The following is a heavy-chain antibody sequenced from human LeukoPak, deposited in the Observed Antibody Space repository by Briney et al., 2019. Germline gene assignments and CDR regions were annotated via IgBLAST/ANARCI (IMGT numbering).Heavy chain of an antibody. CDR3: ARGLTAPGPFDY. D-gene: IGHD6-13*01. Sequence: SETLSLTCTVSGDSISSSSYYWGWIRQPPGKGLEWIGSIYHSGSTYYNPSLKSRVTISVDTSKNQFSLKLSSVTAADTAVYYCARGLTAPGPFDYWGQGTLVSVSS. CDR2: IYHSGST. CDR1: GDSISSSSYY. V-gene: IGHV4-39*07. J-gene: IGHJ4*02.